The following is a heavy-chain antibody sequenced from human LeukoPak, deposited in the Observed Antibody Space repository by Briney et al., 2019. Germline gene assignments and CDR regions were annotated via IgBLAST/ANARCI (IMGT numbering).Heavy chain of an antibody. D-gene: IGHD1-26*01. CDR3: AREGATKGGWFDP. J-gene: IGHJ5*02. Sequence: SETLSLTCTVSGYSISSSYYWSWIRQPPGKGLEWIGYIYYSGSTNYNPSLKSRVTISVDTSKNQFSLKLSSVTAADTAVYYCAREGATKGGWFDPWGQGTLVTVSS. V-gene: IGHV4-61*01. CDR2: IYYSGST. CDR1: GYSISSSYY.